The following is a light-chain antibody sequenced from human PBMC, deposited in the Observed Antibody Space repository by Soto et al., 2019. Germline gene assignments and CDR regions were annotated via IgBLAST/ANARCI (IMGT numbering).Light chain of an antibody. V-gene: IGKV3-20*01. CDR2: GAF. Sequence: EIVLTQSPGTLSLSPGERATLYCRASQSIDSNYLAWYQQNPGQAPRLLIYGAFNRAIGIPDRFSGSGSGTDFTLTINRLEPEDFAVYYCQQYANSPLTFGGGTKVEIK. CDR3: QQYANSPLT. CDR1: QSIDSNY. J-gene: IGKJ4*01.